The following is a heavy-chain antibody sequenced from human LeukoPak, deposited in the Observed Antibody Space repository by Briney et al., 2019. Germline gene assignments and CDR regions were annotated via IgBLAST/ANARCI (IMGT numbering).Heavy chain of an antibody. CDR3: ARLTPYGGNSLDY. CDR2: INHSGST. CDR1: GGSFSGYY. Sequence: KTSETLSLTCAVYGGSFSGYYWSWIRQPPGKGLEWIGEINHSGSTNYNPSLKSRVTISVDTSKNQFSLKLSSVTAADTAVYYCARLTPYGGNSLDYWGQGTLVTVSS. V-gene: IGHV4-34*01. D-gene: IGHD4-23*01. J-gene: IGHJ4*02.